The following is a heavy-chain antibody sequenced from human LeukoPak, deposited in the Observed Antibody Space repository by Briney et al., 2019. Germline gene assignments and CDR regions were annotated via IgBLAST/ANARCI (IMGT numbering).Heavy chain of an antibody. V-gene: IGHV1-2*04. CDR3: ARGQDSSSWYYYIDY. J-gene: IGHJ4*02. CDR2: INPNSGGT. D-gene: IGHD6-13*01. CDR1: GHTFTGYY. Sequence: ASVKVSCKASGHTFTGYYMHWVRQAPGQGLEWMGWINPNSGGTNYAQKFQGWVTMTRDTSISTAYMELSRLRSDDTAVYYCARGQDSSSWYYYIDYWGQGTLVTVSS.